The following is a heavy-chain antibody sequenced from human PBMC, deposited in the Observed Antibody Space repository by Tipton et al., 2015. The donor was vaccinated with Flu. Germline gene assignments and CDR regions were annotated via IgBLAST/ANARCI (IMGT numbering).Heavy chain of an antibody. CDR1: GYTFTNYG. V-gene: IGHV1-18*01. CDR2: ISAHNGNT. CDR3: ARDERRYSGASGPQGSFDL. Sequence: QLVQSGAEAKKPGASVKVSCKASGYTFTNYGINWVRQAPGQGLEWMGWISAHNGNTNYAQKVQGRVTMTTDTSTSIAYMELRSLRSDDTAVYDGARDERRYSGASGPQGSFDLWGRGTLVTVSS. J-gene: IGHJ2*01. D-gene: IGHD4/OR15-4a*01.